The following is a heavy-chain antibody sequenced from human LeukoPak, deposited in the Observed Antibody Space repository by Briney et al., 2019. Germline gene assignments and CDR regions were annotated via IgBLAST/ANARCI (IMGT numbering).Heavy chain of an antibody. J-gene: IGHJ4*02. CDR3: ARELGTGYSYGPFDY. CDR2: IKQDGSEK. V-gene: IGHV3-7*01. D-gene: IGHD5-18*01. CDR1: GFSFSSYW. Sequence: GGSLRLSCAASGFSFSSYWMSWVRQAPGKGLEWVANIKQDGSEKYYVDSVKGRFTISRDNAKNSLYLQMNSLRAEDTAVYYCARELGTGYSYGPFDYWGQGTLVTVSS.